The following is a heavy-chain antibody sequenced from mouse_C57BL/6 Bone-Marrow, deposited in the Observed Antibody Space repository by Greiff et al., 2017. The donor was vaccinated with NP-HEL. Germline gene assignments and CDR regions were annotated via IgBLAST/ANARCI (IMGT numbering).Heavy chain of an antibody. V-gene: IGHV1-78*01. D-gene: IGHD1-1*01. CDR1: GYTFTDHT. J-gene: IGHJ4*01. Sequence: QVQLKESDAELVKPGASVKISCKVSGYTFTDHTIHWMKQRPEQGLEWIGYIYPRDGSNKYYEKFKGKATLTADKSSSTAYMQLNSRTSEDAAVYFCARPFTTVVAPYYARDYWGQGTSVTVSS. CDR3: ARPFTTVVAPYYARDY. CDR2: IYPRDGSN.